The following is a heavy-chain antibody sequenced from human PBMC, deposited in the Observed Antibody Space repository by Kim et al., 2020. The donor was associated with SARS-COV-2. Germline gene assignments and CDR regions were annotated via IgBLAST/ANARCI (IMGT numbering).Heavy chain of an antibody. Sequence: CCNPRLKSRDTISNDTSMNQFSLKLSSGTAADTAVYYCTRNVRTKNRPDHWGQGTLVTVSS. J-gene: IGHJ4*02. V-gene: IGHV4-39*01. CDR3: TRNVRTKNRPDH. D-gene: IGHD2-8*01.